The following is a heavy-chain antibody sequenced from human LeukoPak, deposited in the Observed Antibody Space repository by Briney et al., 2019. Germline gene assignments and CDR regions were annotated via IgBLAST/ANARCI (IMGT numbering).Heavy chain of an antibody. V-gene: IGHV1-69*01. CDR1: GGTFSSYA. CDR2: IIPIFGTA. J-gene: IGHJ6*03. Sequence: SVRVSCKASGGTFSSYAISWVRQAPGQGLEWMGGIIPIFGTANYAQKFQGRVTITADESTSTAYMELSSLRSEDTAVYYCARGRVPAAMWAYYYYYMDVWGKGTTVTVSS. D-gene: IGHD2-2*01. CDR3: ARGRVPAAMWAYYYYYMDV.